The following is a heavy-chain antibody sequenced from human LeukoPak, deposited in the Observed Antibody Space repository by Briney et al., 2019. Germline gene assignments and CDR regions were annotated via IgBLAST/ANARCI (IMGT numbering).Heavy chain of an antibody. J-gene: IGHJ4*02. CDR3: APKVVGSTPFDY. CDR2: ISGSGGNT. CDR1: GFTFSSYA. Sequence: QAGGSLRLSCAASGFTFSSYAMSWVRQAPGKGLEWVSAISGSGGNTYYADSVKGRFTISRDNSKNTLYLQMNRLRAEDTAVYYCAPKVVGSTPFDYWGQGTLVTVSS. D-gene: IGHD2-15*01. V-gene: IGHV3-23*01.